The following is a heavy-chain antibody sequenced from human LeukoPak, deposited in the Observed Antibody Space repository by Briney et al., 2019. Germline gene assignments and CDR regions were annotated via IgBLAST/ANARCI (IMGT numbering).Heavy chain of an antibody. Sequence: PGGSLRLSCAASGFTFSSYTMHWVRQAAGKGLEWVAVISYDGSNKYYADSVKGRFTISRDNSKNTLYLQMNSLRAEDTAVYYCARAPFSPYYYDSSGYYDYWGQGTLVTVSS. CDR2: ISYDGSNK. CDR1: GFTFSSYT. J-gene: IGHJ4*02. CDR3: ARAPFSPYYYDSSGYYDY. V-gene: IGHV3-30*04. D-gene: IGHD3-22*01.